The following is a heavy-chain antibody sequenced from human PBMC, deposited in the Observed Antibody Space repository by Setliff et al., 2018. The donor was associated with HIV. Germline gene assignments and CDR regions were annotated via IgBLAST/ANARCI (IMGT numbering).Heavy chain of an antibody. CDR1: GYTFTNYF. CDR2: VNPSDGST. D-gene: IGHD4-4*01. CDR3: ARTSSALTTRGEYYFDY. J-gene: IGHJ4*02. V-gene: IGHV1-46*01. Sequence: SVKVSCKASGYTFTNYFIHWVRQAPGQGLEWMEIVNPSDGSTSNSQKFQGRVTMTRDTSTSTVYMEVNSLRSEDTAVYFCARTSSALTTRGEYYFDYWGQGTLVTVSS.